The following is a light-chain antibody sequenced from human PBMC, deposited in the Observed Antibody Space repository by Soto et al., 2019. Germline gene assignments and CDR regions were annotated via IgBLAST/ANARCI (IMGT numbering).Light chain of an antibody. V-gene: IGKV3-15*01. J-gene: IGKJ2*01. Sequence: EIVMTQSPATLSLSPGERAALSCRASQSINSELVWYQQKPGQPPRLLIYGASTRATGVPARFTGSESGSEVTLTISGLQSEDFAFYYCQQGHNWPLTFGQGTRLEI. CDR1: QSINSE. CDR2: GAS. CDR3: QQGHNWPLT.